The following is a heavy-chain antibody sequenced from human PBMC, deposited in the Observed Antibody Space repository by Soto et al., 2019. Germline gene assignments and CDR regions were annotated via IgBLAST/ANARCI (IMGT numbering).Heavy chain of an antibody. CDR1: GFTFSSYG. CDR3: AKDRSPPPPYSGYDLQPAALYGMDV. CDR2: ISYVGGNK. V-gene: IGHV3-30*18. D-gene: IGHD5-12*01. J-gene: IGHJ6*02. Sequence: PGTSLRLSCAASGFTFSSYGMHWVSQAPGKGQECVAAISYVGGNKYYADSVKGRFTISRDNSKNTLYLQMNSLRAEDTAVYYCAKDRSPPPPYSGYDLQPAALYGMDVWGQGT.